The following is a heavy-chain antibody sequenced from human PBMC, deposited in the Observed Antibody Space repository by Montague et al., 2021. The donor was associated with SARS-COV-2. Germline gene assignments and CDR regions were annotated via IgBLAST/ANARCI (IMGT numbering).Heavy chain of an antibody. D-gene: IGHD3-16*01. CDR3: ARDQGGAFDI. CDR2: ISYDGSNK. Sequence: YRRLSCAASGFPFSSYAMHWVRQAPGKGLEWVAVISYDGSNKYYADSVKGRFTISRDNSKNTLYLQMNSLRAEDTAVYYCARDQGGAFDIWGQGTMVTVSS. CDR1: GFPFSSYA. V-gene: IGHV3-30*04. J-gene: IGHJ3*02.